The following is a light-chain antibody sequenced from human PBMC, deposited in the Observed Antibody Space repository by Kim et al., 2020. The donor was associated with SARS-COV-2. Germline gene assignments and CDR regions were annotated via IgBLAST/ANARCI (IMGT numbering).Light chain of an antibody. Sequence: DIQMTQSPSFLSASVGDRVIITCRASQSVSSYLSWYQQKPGKAPKLLIYLASTLRSGVPSRFSASASGTVFTLTISSLQPEDFATYYCQQSYDTPYTFGQGTKLEI. CDR2: LAS. CDR3: QQSYDTPYT. CDR1: QSVSSY. V-gene: IGKV1-39*01. J-gene: IGKJ2*01.